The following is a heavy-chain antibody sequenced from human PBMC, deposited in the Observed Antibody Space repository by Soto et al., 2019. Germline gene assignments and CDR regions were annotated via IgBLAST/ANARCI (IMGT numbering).Heavy chain of an antibody. CDR2: INHSGST. Sequence: PSETLSLTCAVYGGSFSDYFWTRIRQPPGKGMEWIGEINHSGSTNFNPSLKSRVAISADTSRNQFSLRVTSVTAADTAVYYCAGREFASSSFHYYYYAVDVWGQGTTVTVSS. D-gene: IGHD6-6*01. CDR1: GGSFSDYF. J-gene: IGHJ6*02. V-gene: IGHV4-34*01. CDR3: AGREFASSSFHYYYYAVDV.